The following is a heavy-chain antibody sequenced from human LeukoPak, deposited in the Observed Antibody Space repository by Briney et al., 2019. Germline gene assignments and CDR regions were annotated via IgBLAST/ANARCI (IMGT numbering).Heavy chain of an antibody. CDR1: GFTFSNAW. CDR3: TTGIAPGMVWFDP. CDR2: IKSKTDGGTT. D-gene: IGHD6-13*01. J-gene: IGHJ5*02. Sequence: GGSLRLSCAASGFTFSNAWMSWVRQAPGKGLEWVGRIKSKTDGGTTDYAAPVKGRFTISRDDLKNTLHLQMNSLKTEDTAVYFCTTGIAPGMVWFDPWGQGTLVTVSS. V-gene: IGHV3-15*01.